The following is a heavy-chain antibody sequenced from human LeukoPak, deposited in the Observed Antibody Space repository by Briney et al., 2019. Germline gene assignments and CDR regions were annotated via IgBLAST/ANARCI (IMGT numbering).Heavy chain of an antibody. CDR2: ISHEGTNK. Sequence: GGSLRLSCSTSGFTFSSHAMHWVRQAPGKGLEWVAVISHEGTNKYYGDSVKGRFTISRDNSKSTMYLQMNSLRSEDTAIYYCATYRQVLLPFESWGQGTLVTVSS. CDR3: ATYRQVLLPFES. CDR1: GFTFSSHA. D-gene: IGHD2-8*02. V-gene: IGHV3-30*03. J-gene: IGHJ4*02.